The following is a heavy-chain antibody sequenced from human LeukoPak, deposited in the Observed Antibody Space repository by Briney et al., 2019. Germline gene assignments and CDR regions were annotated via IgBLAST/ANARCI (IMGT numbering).Heavy chain of an antibody. D-gene: IGHD3/OR15-3a*01. CDR3: TKDLVWTGSVDSNFYIDI. CDR1: GNTLDYHD. CDR2: IHGVGDRA. V-gene: IGHV3-23*01. Sequence: GGSLRLFCVVSGNTLDYHDLSGVRQATGGGVECVSGIHGVGDRADYANSLRGRFIISIDISKNTLYLQMYILRADDTAVYYCTKDLVWTGSVDSNFYIDIWGKGTTVVVPS. J-gene: IGHJ6*03.